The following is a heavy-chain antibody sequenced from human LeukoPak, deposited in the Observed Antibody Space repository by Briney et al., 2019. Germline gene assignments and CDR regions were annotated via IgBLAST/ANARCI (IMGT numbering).Heavy chain of an antibody. D-gene: IGHD5/OR15-5a*01. CDR2: IRYSGST. J-gene: IGHJ5*02. CDR1: GGSISSNTYF. CDR3: AASDTVSTYNWFDP. Sequence: SETLSLTCNVSGGSISSNTYFWGWIRRPPGKGLEWIGSIRYSGSTYYNPSLKSRVTISVDTSKNQFSLNLSSLTAADTAVYYCAASDTVSTYNWFDPWGQGTLVTVS. V-gene: IGHV4-39*01.